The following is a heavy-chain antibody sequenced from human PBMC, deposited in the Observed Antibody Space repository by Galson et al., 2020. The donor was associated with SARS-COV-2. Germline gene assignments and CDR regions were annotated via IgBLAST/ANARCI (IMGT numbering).Heavy chain of an antibody. CDR2: ISHSGGT. CDR1: GTSISSGSYS. D-gene: IGHD4-17*01. Sequence: SETLSLTCAVSGTSISSGSYSWNWIRQPPGKGLEWIGYISHSGGTYYNPSLKSRVTISGDRSKNQFSLRLSSVTAADTAVHYCARLHYGEYAPEAFDIWGPGTRVTVAS. J-gene: IGHJ3*02. CDR3: ARLHYGEYAPEAFDI. V-gene: IGHV4-30-2*01.